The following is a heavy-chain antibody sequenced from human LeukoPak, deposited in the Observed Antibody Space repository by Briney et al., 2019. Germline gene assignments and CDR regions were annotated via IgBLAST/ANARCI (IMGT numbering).Heavy chain of an antibody. CDR3: ATNSGARDSGN. CDR1: GNAFSNYS. D-gene: IGHD5-24*01. Sequence: ASVKVSCKASGNAFSNYSIHWVRQAPGQGPEWMGVIDRSGVSTSYAQKFQGRISVSSDMSTSTVYMELSSLTSEDTAVYFCATNSGARDSGNWGQGTLVTVSS. V-gene: IGHV1-46*01. J-gene: IGHJ4*02. CDR2: IDRSGVST.